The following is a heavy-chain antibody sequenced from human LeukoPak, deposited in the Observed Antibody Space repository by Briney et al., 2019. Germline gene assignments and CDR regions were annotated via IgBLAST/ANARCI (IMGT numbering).Heavy chain of an antibody. CDR1: GFTFSSYG. V-gene: IGHV3-74*01. CDR2: IHTDGRST. Sequence: GGSLRLSCAASGFTFSSYGMHWVRQVPGKGLVWVSHIHTDGRSTSYADSVKGRFTISRDNAKNTLYLQMNSLRVEDTAVYYCARDLYDSSGYAYWGQGTLVTVSS. J-gene: IGHJ4*02. D-gene: IGHD3-22*01. CDR3: ARDLYDSSGYAY.